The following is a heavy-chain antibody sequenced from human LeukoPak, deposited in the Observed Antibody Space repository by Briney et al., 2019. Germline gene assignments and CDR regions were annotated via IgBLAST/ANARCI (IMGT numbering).Heavy chain of an antibody. V-gene: IGHV3-53*01. CDR2: IYNDGRT. D-gene: IGHD2-2*01. CDR1: GFIVRSNY. J-gene: IGHJ4*02. Sequence: GGTLRLSCAASGFIVRSNYMSWFRQAPGKGLEWASVIYNDGRTYYADSVKGRFIISKDISKNTLYLQMNNLRADDTALYYCARESGYAVGDFWGRGTLVTVSS. CDR3: ARESGYAVGDF.